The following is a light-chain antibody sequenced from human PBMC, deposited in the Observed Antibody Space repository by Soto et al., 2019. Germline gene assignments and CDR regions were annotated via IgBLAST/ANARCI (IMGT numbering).Light chain of an antibody. J-gene: IGKJ2*01. V-gene: IGKV2-28*01. CDR1: QTLLHSNGYTY. CDR3: MQGLRPMYT. CDR2: LGS. Sequence: EIAMTQSPLSLAVTPGEPASISCRSSQTLLHSNGYTYLDWYLQKPGQSPQLLIYLGSNRASGVPDRFSGSGSGTDFTLKISRVEAEDVGIFYCMQGLRPMYTFGQGPKLEIK.